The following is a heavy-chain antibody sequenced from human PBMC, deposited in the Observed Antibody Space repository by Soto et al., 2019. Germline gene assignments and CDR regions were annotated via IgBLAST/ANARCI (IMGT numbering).Heavy chain of an antibody. CDR3: TGGPPNWGFDS. CDR2: MSPKTANT. Sequence: ASVPGSFPASVSTFPSFHSSWGQQTAGQGLEWMGWMSPKTANTGYAQKFQDRVTMTRSTSISTAYMELSSLTSEDTAVYYCTGGPPNWGFDSWGQGTPVTVSS. J-gene: IGHJ5*01. D-gene: IGHD7-27*01. V-gene: IGHV1-8*01. CDR1: VSTFPSFH.